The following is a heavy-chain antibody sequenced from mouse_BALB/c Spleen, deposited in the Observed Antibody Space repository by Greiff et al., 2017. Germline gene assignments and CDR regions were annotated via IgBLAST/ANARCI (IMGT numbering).Heavy chain of an antibody. Sequence: VKLMESGPGLVAPSQSLSITCTVSGFSLTSYGVHWVRQPPGKGLEWLGVICAGGSTNYNSALMSRLSISKDNSKSQVFLKMNSMQTDDTAMYYCATRITTVRGNYFDYWGQGTTLTVSS. CDR2: ICAGGST. CDR1: GFSLTSYG. CDR3: ATRITTVRGNYFDY. D-gene: IGHD1-1*01. J-gene: IGHJ2*01. V-gene: IGHV2-9*02.